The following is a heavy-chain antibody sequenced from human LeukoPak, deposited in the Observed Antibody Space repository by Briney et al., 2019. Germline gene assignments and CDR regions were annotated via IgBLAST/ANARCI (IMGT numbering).Heavy chain of an antibody. CDR3: AREEFLHEINSSGYFVY. D-gene: IGHD3-22*01. V-gene: IGHV4-4*07. J-gene: IGHJ4*02. CDR2: VYSSGVG. CDR1: GGSISSYY. Sequence: SETLSLTCTVSGGSISSYYWSWIRQPAGQGLEWLGRVYSSGVGNYNPSLTSRVTMSVDTSKNQFSLKLTSLTAADTAVYYCAREEFLHEINSSGYFVYWGQGTLVTVSS.